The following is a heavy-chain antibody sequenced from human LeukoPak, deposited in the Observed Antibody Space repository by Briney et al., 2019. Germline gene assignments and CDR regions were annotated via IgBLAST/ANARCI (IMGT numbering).Heavy chain of an antibody. V-gene: IGHV3-21*01. CDR3: ARDDQVSEDAFDI. CDR1: GFTFDDYA. J-gene: IGHJ3*02. CDR2: ISSSSSYI. Sequence: GGSLRLSCAASGFTFDDYAMHWVRQAPGKGLEWVSSISSSSSYIYYADSVKGRFTISRDNAKNSLYLQMSSLRAEDTAVYYCARDDQVSEDAFDIWGQGTMVTVSS. D-gene: IGHD3-10*01.